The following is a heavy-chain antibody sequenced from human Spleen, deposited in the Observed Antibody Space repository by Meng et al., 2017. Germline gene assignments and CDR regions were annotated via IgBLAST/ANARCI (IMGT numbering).Heavy chain of an antibody. V-gene: IGHV1-69*01. J-gene: IGHJ5*02. Sequence: QVQLGQSGAGVNKPVSSVKVSCKASGGTFSSYAISWVRQAPGQGLEWMGGIIPIFGTANYAQKFQGRVTITADESTSTAYMELSSLRSEDTAVYYCARDHYDFPSEGWFDPWGQGTLVTVSS. D-gene: IGHD3-3*01. CDR3: ARDHYDFPSEGWFDP. CDR2: IIPIFGTA. CDR1: GGTFSSYA.